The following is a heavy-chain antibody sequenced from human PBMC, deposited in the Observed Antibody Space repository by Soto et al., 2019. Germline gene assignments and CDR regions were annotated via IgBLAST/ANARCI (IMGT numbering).Heavy chain of an antibody. CDR2: IRYDGSDE. CDR3: ARDGVGATTFFGFLDY. D-gene: IGHD1-26*01. J-gene: IGHJ4*02. V-gene: IGHV3-33*08. CDR1: ASFFKGHG. Sequence: QVQLVESGGGVVQPGGSLRLSCAASASFFKGHGMHWVRQAPGKGLEWVAIIRYDGSDEHYGDSVKGRFTISRDNSKNMLYLQMNSLRAEDTAVYYCARDGVGATTFFGFLDYWGQGTLVTVSS.